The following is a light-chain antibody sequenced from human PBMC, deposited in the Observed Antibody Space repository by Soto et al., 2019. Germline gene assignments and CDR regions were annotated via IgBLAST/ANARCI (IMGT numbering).Light chain of an antibody. CDR3: QQYGSSPFT. CDR2: GTS. CDR1: QSVSNSY. Sequence: EIVLTQSPGTLSLSPGERATLSCRASQSVSNSYLAWYQQRPVQAPRLLIYGTSSRATGIPDRFSGSGSATDFTLNISRLEPEDFAVYYCQQYGSSPFTFGPGTKVDIK. V-gene: IGKV3-20*01. J-gene: IGKJ3*01.